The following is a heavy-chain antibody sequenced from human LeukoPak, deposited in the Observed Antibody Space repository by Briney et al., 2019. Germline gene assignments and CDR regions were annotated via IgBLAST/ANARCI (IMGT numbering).Heavy chain of an antibody. V-gene: IGHV1-46*01. CDR1: GYTFTTYY. Sequence: GASVKVSCKASGYTFTTYYMRWVRQAPGQGLEWMGIIDPSDGGTTYAQKFQGRVTMTRDTSTSTVYMELSSLRSDDTAVYYCASLGSGSSPIIDFDYWGQGTLVTVSS. CDR3: ASLGSGSSPIIDFDY. J-gene: IGHJ4*02. CDR2: IDPSDGGT. D-gene: IGHD3-10*01.